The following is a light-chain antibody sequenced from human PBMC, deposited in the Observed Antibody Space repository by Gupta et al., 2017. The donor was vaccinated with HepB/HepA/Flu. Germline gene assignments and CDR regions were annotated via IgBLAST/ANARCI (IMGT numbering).Light chain of an antibody. Sequence: QPVLTQPPSASGTPGQRVTISCSGSSSNIGNDNAYWYQQLPGTAPKLLIYNDKQRPSGVPDRFSGSKSCTTASLAIRGLRSEDEADYYGVGWDDSLSGYVVGAGTKVTVL. CDR3: VGWDDSLSGYV. V-gene: IGLV1-47*02. J-gene: IGLJ1*01. CDR2: NDK. CDR1: SSNIGNDN.